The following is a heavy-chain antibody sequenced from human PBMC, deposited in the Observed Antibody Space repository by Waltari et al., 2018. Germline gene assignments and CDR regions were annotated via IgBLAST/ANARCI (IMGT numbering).Heavy chain of an antibody. CDR3: AKAADMVRGVMLGY. J-gene: IGHJ4*02. CDR2: ISGSGGST. V-gene: IGHV3-23*01. D-gene: IGHD3-10*01. CDR1: GFTFSSYA. Sequence: EVQLLESGGGLVQPGGSLRLSCAASGFTFSSYAMSWVRQAPGKGLELVSAISGSGGSTYYADSVKGRFTISRDNAKNTLYLQMNSLRAEDTAVYYCAKAADMVRGVMLGYWGQGTLVTVSS.